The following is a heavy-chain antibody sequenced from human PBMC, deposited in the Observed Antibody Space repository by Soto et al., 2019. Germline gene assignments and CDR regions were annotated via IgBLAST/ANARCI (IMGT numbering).Heavy chain of an antibody. CDR3: ARADRGYSGYDLDC. CDR2: IWYDGSNK. Sequence: AGGSLRLSCAASGFTFSSYGMHWVRQAPGKGLEWVAVIWYDGSNKYYADSVKGRFTISRDNSKNTLYLQMNSLRAEDTAVYYCARADRGYSGYDLDCWGQGTLVTVSS. V-gene: IGHV3-33*01. CDR1: GFTFSSYG. J-gene: IGHJ4*02. D-gene: IGHD5-12*01.